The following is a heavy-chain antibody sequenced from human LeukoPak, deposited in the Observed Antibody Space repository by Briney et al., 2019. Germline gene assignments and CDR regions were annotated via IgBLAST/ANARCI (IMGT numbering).Heavy chain of an antibody. CDR3: ARVQTDYDILTGYYRGVFWFDP. CDR1: GGSITSGDYY. Sequence: PSQTLSLTCTVSGGSITSGDYYWSWIRQPPGKGLEWIGYIYYSGSTYYNPSLKSRLTISVDTSKKQFSLKLRPVTTADTAVYYCARVQTDYDILTGYYRGVFWFDPWGQGTLVTVSS. D-gene: IGHD3-9*01. J-gene: IGHJ5*02. CDR2: IYYSGST. V-gene: IGHV4-30-4*01.